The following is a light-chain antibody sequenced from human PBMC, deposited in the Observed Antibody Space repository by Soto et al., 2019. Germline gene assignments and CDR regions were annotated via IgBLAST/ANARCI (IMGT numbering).Light chain of an antibody. CDR2: EVT. V-gene: IGLV2-8*01. CDR3: SSYTGGNPSYV. Sequence: QSALTQPRSVSGSPGQSVTISCTGTNSEVGTYNYVSWYQQHPGKAPKLIIYEVTILPSGVSDRFSGSKSGNTASLTVSGLQAEDEADYYCSSYTGGNPSYVFGTGTKLTVL. J-gene: IGLJ1*01. CDR1: NSEVGTYNY.